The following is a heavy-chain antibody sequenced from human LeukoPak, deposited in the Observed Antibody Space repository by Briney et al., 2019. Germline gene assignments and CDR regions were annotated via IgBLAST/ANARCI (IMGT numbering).Heavy chain of an antibody. CDR2: ISYDGSNK. Sequence: GGSLRLSCAASGFTFSSYGMHWVRQAPGKGLEWVAVISYDGSNKYYADSVKGRFTISRDNSKNTLYLQMNSLRAEDTAVYYCAKDRHDYGDYVGYFDYWGQGTLVTVSS. D-gene: IGHD4-17*01. CDR3: AKDRHDYGDYVGYFDY. CDR1: GFTFSSYG. J-gene: IGHJ4*02. V-gene: IGHV3-30*18.